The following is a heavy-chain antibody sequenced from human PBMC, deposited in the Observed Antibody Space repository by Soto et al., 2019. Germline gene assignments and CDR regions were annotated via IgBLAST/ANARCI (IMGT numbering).Heavy chain of an antibody. CDR1: GYSFTSYW. V-gene: IGHV5-10-1*01. CDR2: IDPSDSYT. J-gene: IGHJ6*02. Sequence: HGESLKISCKGSGYSFTSYWISWVRQMPGKGLEWMGRIDPSDSYTNYSPSFQGHVTISADKSISTAYLQWSSLKASDTAMYYCARQYGSGSYYYYYYGMDVWGQGTTVTVSS. D-gene: IGHD3-10*01. CDR3: ARQYGSGSYYYYYYGMDV.